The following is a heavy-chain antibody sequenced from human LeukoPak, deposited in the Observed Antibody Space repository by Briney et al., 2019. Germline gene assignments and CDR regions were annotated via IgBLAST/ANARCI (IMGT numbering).Heavy chain of an antibody. V-gene: IGHV4-59*01. CDR1: GGSISSYY. D-gene: IGHD4-17*01. CDR3: ARDAGGTVTTHLGPNFDY. CDR2: IYYSGST. Sequence: SETLSLTCTVSGGSISSYYWSWIRQPPGKGLEWIGYIYYSGSTNYNPSLKSRVTISVDTSKNQFSLKLSSVTAADTAVYYCARDAGGTVTTHLGPNFDYWGQGTLVTVSS. J-gene: IGHJ4*02.